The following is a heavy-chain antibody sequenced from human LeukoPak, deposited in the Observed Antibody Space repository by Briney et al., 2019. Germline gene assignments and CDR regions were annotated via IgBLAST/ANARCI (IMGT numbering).Heavy chain of an antibody. CDR3: TRLGIAPRDFDH. V-gene: IGHV3-72*01. D-gene: IGHD6-6*01. J-gene: IGHJ4*02. CDR2: SRDKGNRYTT. CDR1: GFTFSDHY. Sequence: PGGSLRLSCAASGFTFSDHYIDWVRQAPGKGLEWVGRSRDKGNRYTTAYAASVRGRFTISRDDSKNSLYLQMNSLKIEDTAVYYCTRLGIAPRDFDHWGQGTLVTVSS.